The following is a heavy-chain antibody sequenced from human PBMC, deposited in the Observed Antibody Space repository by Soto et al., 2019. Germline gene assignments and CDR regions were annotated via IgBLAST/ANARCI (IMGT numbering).Heavy chain of an antibody. Sequence: GGSLRLSCAASGFTFSSYWMSWVRQAPGKGLEWVANIKQDGSEKYYVDSVKGRFTISRDNAKNSLYLQMNSLRVEDTAVYYCARYPSGYDSDYWGQGTLVTVSS. CDR3: ARYPSGYDSDY. J-gene: IGHJ4*02. V-gene: IGHV3-7*01. D-gene: IGHD5-12*01. CDR2: IKQDGSEK. CDR1: GFTFSSYW.